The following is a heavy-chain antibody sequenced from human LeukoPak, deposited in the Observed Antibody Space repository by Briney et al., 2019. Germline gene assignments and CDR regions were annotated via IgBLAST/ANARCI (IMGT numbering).Heavy chain of an antibody. Sequence: SETLSLTCAVYGGSFSGYYWSWIRQPPGKGLEWIGEINHSGSTNYNPSLKSRVTISVDTSKNQFSLKLSSVTAADTAVYYCARGTTDGVAAAGTQIDYWGQGTLVTVSS. J-gene: IGHJ4*02. D-gene: IGHD6-13*01. CDR1: GGSFSGYY. V-gene: IGHV4-34*01. CDR3: ARGTTDGVAAAGTQIDY. CDR2: INHSGST.